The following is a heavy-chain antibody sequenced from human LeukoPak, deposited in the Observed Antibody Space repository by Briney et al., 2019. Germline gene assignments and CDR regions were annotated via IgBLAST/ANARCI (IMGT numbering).Heavy chain of an antibody. D-gene: IGHD3-10*01. CDR2: INPNSGGT. CDR1: GYTFTGYY. J-gene: IGHJ4*02. Sequence: ASVKVSCKASGYTFTGYYMHWVRQAPGQGLEWMGWINPNSGGTNYAQKFQGRVTMTRDTSISTAYMELSRLRSDDTAVYYCARGRGGSGSYYNVGYWGQGTLVTVSS. CDR3: ARGRGGSGSYYNVGY. V-gene: IGHV1-2*02.